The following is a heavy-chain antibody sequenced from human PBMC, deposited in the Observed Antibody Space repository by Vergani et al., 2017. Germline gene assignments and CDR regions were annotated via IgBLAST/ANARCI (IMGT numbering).Heavy chain of an antibody. Sequence: EVQLLESGGGLVQPGGSLRLSCAASGFTFSSYAMSWVRQAPGKGLEWVSYISSSSSTIYYADSVKGRFTISRDNAKNSLYLQMNSLRDEDTAVYYCASATPSYYYGSGSSPYYYVMDVWGQGTTVTVSS. CDR2: ISSSSSTI. CDR3: ASATPSYYYGSGSSPYYYVMDV. V-gene: IGHV3-48*02. J-gene: IGHJ6*02. CDR1: GFTFSSYA. D-gene: IGHD3-10*01.